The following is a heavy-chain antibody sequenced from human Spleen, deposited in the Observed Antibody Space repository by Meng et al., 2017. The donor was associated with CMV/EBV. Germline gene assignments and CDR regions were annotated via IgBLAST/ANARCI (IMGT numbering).Heavy chain of an antibody. V-gene: IGHV4-31*02. Sequence: SGGSINSGGYYWRWIRQHPGKGLGWIGYIYYSGSPYYNPSLKSRVTISVDTSKNQFSLKLSSVTAADTAVYYCARGVATRKGTWFDPWGQGTLVTVSS. CDR2: IYYSGSP. CDR3: ARGVATRKGTWFDP. CDR1: GGSINSGGYY. J-gene: IGHJ5*02. D-gene: IGHD5-12*01.